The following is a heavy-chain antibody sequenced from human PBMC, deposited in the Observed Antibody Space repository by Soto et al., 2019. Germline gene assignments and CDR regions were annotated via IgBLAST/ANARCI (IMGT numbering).Heavy chain of an antibody. Sequence: EVQLLESGGGLVQPGGSLRLSCAASGFTFSSYAMSWVRQAPGKGLEWVSAISGSGGSTYYADSVKGRFTISRDNSKNTLYLQMHSLRAEDTAVYYCAKDQRFLEIGNWFDPWGQGTLVTVSS. D-gene: IGHD3-3*01. J-gene: IGHJ5*02. CDR1: GFTFSSYA. CDR2: ISGSGGST. CDR3: AKDQRFLEIGNWFDP. V-gene: IGHV3-23*01.